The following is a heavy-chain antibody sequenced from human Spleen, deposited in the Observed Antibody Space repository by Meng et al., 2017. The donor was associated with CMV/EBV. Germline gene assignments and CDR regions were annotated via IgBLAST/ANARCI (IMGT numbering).Heavy chain of an antibody. Sequence: SETLSLTCTVSGGSVSSGSYYWSWIRQPPGKGLEWIGYIYYSGSTNYNPSLKSRVTISVDTSKNQFSLNLSSVTAADTAVYYCAVAGYCSSISCYYGMDVWGQGTTVTVSS. V-gene: IGHV4-61*01. CDR1: GGSVSSGSYY. D-gene: IGHD2-2*03. J-gene: IGHJ6*02. CDR2: IYYSGST. CDR3: AVAGYCSSISCYYGMDV.